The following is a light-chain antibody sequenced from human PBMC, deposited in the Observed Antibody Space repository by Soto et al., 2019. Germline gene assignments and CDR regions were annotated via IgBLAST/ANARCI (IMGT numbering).Light chain of an antibody. J-gene: IGKJ1*01. CDR1: QSVSSSY. CDR3: QQYGSSPVT. V-gene: IGKV3-20*01. CDR2: GAS. Sequence: EIVLTQSPGTLSLSPVERATLSCRASQSVSSSYLAWYQQKPGQAPRLLIYGASRGATGIPDSFSGSGSGTDFTLTINRLEAEDFAVYYCQQYGSSPVTFGQGTKVDIK.